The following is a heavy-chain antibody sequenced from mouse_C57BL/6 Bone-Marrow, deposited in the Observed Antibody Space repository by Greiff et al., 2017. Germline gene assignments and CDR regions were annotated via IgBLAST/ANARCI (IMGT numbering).Heavy chain of an antibody. CDR2: IYPGSGST. V-gene: IGHV1-55*01. D-gene: IGHD1-1*01. CDR1: GYTFTSYW. Sequence: QVQLQQPGAELVKPGASVKMSCKASGYTFTSYWITWVKQRPGQGLEWIGDIYPGSGSTNYNQKFKGKATLTVDTSSSTAYMQLSSLTSEDSAVYYCARDLSYGSSYDYWGEGTTLTVSS. CDR3: ARDLSYGSSYDY. J-gene: IGHJ2*01.